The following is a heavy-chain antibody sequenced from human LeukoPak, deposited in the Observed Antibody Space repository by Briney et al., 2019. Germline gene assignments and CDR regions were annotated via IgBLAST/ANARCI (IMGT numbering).Heavy chain of an antibody. CDR3: GRDRGLDDTFDI. CDR2: IYYRGTT. Sequence: PSETLSLTCTVSGGSISSSSYYWGWIRQPPGKGLEWIGSIYYRGTTYYNPSLKSRVAISVDTSMHQFSLKLGSVIAADTAVYYCGRDRGLDDTFDIWGQGTMVTVSS. J-gene: IGHJ3*02. V-gene: IGHV4-39*07. D-gene: IGHD3-10*01. CDR1: GGSISSSSYY.